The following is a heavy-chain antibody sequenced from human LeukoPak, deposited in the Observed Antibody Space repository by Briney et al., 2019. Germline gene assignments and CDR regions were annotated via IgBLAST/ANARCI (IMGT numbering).Heavy chain of an antibody. CDR3: ARDEERYFDWLLSKGHYYYGMDV. CDR2: ISSSSSTI. CDR1: GFTFSSYS. V-gene: IGHV3-48*01. D-gene: IGHD3-9*01. Sequence: GGSLRLSCAASGFTFSSYSMNWVRQAPGKGLEWVSYISSSSSTIYYVDSVKGRFTISRDNAKNSLYLQMNSLRAEDTAVYYCARDEERYFDWLLSKGHYYYGMDVWGQGTTVTVSS. J-gene: IGHJ6*02.